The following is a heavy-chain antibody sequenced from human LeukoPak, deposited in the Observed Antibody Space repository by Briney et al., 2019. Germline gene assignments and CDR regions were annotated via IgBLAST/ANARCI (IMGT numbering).Heavy chain of an antibody. CDR3: ARSFWNDLEYYYNGLDV. Sequence: PGGSLRLSCAGSGFTFSSYEMTWVRQAPGKGLEWVSAISGSGDSTYYADSVKGRFTISRDSSKNTLHLQMNSMRAEDTAVYYCARSFWNDLEYYYNGLDVWGQGTTVTVSS. D-gene: IGHD1-1*01. CDR2: ISGSGDST. CDR1: GFTFSSYE. J-gene: IGHJ6*02. V-gene: IGHV3-23*01.